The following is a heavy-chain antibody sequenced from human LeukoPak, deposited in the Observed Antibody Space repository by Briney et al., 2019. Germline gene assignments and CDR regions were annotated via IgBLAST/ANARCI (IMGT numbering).Heavy chain of an antibody. CDR2: ISGSGRST. D-gene: IGHD3-10*01. CDR1: GFTFSSYA. Sequence: GGSLRLSCAASGFTFSSYAMTWVRQAPGKGLEWVSAISGSGRSTYYADSVKGRFTISRDNSKNTLYLQMNSLRAEDTAVYYCAKDPLVRGATYDYWGQGTLVTVSS. CDR3: AKDPLVRGATYDY. V-gene: IGHV3-23*01. J-gene: IGHJ4*02.